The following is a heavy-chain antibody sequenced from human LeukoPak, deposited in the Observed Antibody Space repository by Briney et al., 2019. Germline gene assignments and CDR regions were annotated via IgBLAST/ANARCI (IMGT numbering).Heavy chain of an antibody. CDR2: ITNGGSTI. Sequence: AGGYLRLSCAASGFTFSDYNMNWVRQAPGKGLEWVSYITNGGSTIHHADSVKGRFTISRDNAKKTLYLQMNSLRAEDTAVYYCARSIGSTGGGVDVWGQGTTVTVSS. CDR1: GFTFSDYN. V-gene: IGHV3-11*01. J-gene: IGHJ6*02. D-gene: IGHD4-23*01. CDR3: ARSIGSTGGGVDV.